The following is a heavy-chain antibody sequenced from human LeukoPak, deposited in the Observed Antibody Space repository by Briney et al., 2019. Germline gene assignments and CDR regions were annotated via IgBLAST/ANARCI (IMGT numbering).Heavy chain of an antibody. Sequence: ASVKVSCKASGYTFTSYGISWVSQAPGKGLEWVSAISGSGGSTYYADSVKGRFTISRDNSKNTLYLQMNSLRAEDTAVYYCAKEDSDTDYYYGMDVWGQGTTVTVSS. V-gene: IGHV3-23*01. CDR2: ISGSGGST. CDR3: AKEDSDTDYYYGMDV. J-gene: IGHJ6*02. D-gene: IGHD5-18*01. CDR1: GYTFTSYG.